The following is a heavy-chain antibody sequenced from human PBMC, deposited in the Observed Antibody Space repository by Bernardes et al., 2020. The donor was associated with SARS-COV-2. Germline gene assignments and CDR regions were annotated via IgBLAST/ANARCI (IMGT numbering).Heavy chain of an antibody. V-gene: IGHV1-2*02. CDR3: ARVPNCSGGSCYSGRNWYFDL. J-gene: IGHJ2*01. Sequence: ASVKVSCKASGYTFTGYYMHWVRQAPGQGLEWMGWINPNSGGTNYAQKFQGRVTMTRDTSISTAYMELSRLRSDDTAVYYCARVPNCSGGSCYSGRNWYFDLWGRGTLVTVSS. CDR2: INPNSGGT. D-gene: IGHD2-15*01. CDR1: GYTFTGYY.